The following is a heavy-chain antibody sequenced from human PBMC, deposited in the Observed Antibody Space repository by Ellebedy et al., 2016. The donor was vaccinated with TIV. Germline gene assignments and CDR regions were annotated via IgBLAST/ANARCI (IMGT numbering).Heavy chain of an antibody. CDR3: ARGNYDRTNAFDI. V-gene: IGHV4-31*03. D-gene: IGHD3-22*01. CDR2: IYYSGST. Sequence: SETLSLXXTVSGGSISSGGYYWSWIRQHSGKGLEWIGYIYYSGSTYYNPSLKSRVTISVDTSKNQFSLKLSSVTAADTAVYYCARGNYDRTNAFDIWGQGTMVTVSS. J-gene: IGHJ3*02. CDR1: GGSISSGGYY.